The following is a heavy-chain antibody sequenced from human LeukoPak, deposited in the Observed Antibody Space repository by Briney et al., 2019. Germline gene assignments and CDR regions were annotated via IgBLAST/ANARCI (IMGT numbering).Heavy chain of an antibody. V-gene: IGHV4-39*01. CDR2: IYYSGST. CDR3: ARIPRFGVVNAC. J-gene: IGHJ4*02. Sequence: SETLSLTCTVSGGSISSSSYYWGWIRQPPGKGLEWIGSIYYSGSTYYNPSLKSRVTISVDTSKNQFSLKLSSVTAADTAEYYCARIPRFGVVNACWGQGTLVTVSS. CDR1: GGSISSSSYY. D-gene: IGHD3-3*01.